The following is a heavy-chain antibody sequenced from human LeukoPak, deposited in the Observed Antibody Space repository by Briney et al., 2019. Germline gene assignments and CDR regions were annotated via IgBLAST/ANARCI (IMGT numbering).Heavy chain of an antibody. V-gene: IGHV4-30-4*01. J-gene: IGHJ5*02. CDR3: ASYYYGSGSYNWFDP. Sequence: SETLSLTCTVSGGPISSGDYYWSWIRQPPGKGLEWIGYIYYSGSTYYNPSLKSRVTISVDTSKNQFSLKLSSVTAADTAVYYCASYYYGSGSYNWFDPWGQGTLVTVSS. D-gene: IGHD3-10*01. CDR2: IYYSGST. CDR1: GGPISSGDYY.